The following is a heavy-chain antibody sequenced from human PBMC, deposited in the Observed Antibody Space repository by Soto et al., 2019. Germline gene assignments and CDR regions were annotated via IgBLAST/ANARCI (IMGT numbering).Heavy chain of an antibody. V-gene: IGHV1-8*01. D-gene: IGHD3-3*01. CDR1: GYNFSTYD. CDR2: MNPNSGKT. CDR3: VRGFQIITTFGVVEFGPECFDI. Sequence: ASVKVSCKASGYNFSTYDINWVRQATGQGLEWMGWMNPNSGKTVYAQKFQGRVTMSRNSTIGTAYMELSSLTSEDTAVYYCVRGFQIITTFGVVEFGPECFDIWGQGTMVTVSS. J-gene: IGHJ3*02.